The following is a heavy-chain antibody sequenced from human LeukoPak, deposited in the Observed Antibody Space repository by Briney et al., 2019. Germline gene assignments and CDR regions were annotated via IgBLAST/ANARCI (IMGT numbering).Heavy chain of an antibody. Sequence: SETLSLTCTVSGGSISSYYWSWIRQPPGKGLEWMGDIYYSGSTNYNPSLKSRATISVDTSKNQFSLKLSSVTAADTAVYYCARDVRKNYYYGMDVWGQGTTVTVSS. CDR3: ARDVRKNYYYGMDV. CDR2: IYYSGST. CDR1: GGSISSYY. J-gene: IGHJ6*02. V-gene: IGHV4-59*01.